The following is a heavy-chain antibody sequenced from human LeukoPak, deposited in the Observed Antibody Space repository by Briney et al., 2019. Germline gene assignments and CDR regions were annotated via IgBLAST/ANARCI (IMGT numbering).Heavy chain of an antibody. D-gene: IGHD3-10*01. CDR2: IYYSGST. CDR1: GASISDAAYY. CDR3: ARSGSHLWFGELSLSY. J-gene: IGHJ4*02. Sequence: SETLSLTCTVSGASISDAAYYWSWIRQPPGKGLEWIGYIYYSGSTNYNPSLKSRVTISVDTSKNQFSLKLSSVTAADTAVYYCARSGSHLWFGELSLSYWGQGTLVTVSS. V-gene: IGHV4-61*08.